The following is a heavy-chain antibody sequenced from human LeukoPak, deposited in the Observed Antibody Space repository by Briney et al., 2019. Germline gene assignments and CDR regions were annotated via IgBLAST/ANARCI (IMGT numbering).Heavy chain of an antibody. Sequence: GGSLRLSCAASGFTFSSYSMNWVRQAPGKGLEWVSSISSSSSYIYYADSVKGRFTISRDNAKNSLYLQMNSLRAEDTAVYYCARINVDTAMGIDYWGQGTLVTVSS. CDR3: ARINVDTAMGIDY. D-gene: IGHD5-18*01. V-gene: IGHV3-21*01. CDR2: ISSSSSYI. J-gene: IGHJ4*02. CDR1: GFTFSSYS.